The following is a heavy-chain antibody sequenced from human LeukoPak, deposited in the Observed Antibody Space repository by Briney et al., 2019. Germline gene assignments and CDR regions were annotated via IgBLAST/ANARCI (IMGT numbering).Heavy chain of an antibody. CDR2: IKQDGSEK. CDR3: ARDIVVVPAAPNWFDP. CDR1: GFTFSSYW. D-gene: IGHD2-2*01. V-gene: IGHV3-7*01. J-gene: IGHJ5*02. Sequence: GGSLRLSCAASGFTFSSYWMSWVRQAPGKGLEWVANIKQDGSEKYYVDSVKGRFTISRDNAKNSLYLQMNSLRAEDTAVYYCARDIVVVPAAPNWFDPWGQGTLVTVSS.